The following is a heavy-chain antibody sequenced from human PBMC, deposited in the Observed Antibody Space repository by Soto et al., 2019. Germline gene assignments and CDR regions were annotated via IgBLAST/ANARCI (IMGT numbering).Heavy chain of an antibody. D-gene: IGHD6-13*01. CDR1: GDSVSSNSAA. CDR3: ARWPRQLKYYYYGMDV. J-gene: IGHJ6*02. V-gene: IGHV6-1*01. Sequence: SQTLSLTCAISGDSVSSNSAAWNWIRQSPSRGLEWLGRTYYRSKWYNDYAVSVKSRITINPDTSKNQFSLQLNSVTPEDTAVYYCARWPRQLKYYYYGMDVWGHGTTVTVSS. CDR2: TYYRSKWYN.